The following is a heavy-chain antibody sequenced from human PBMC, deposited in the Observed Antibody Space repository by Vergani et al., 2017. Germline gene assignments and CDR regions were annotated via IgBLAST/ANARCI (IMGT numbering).Heavy chain of an antibody. CDR2: IYPGDSEV. J-gene: IGHJ3*01. D-gene: IGHD3-10*01. CDR3: ASGGHGSENGGALQL. CDR1: GYIFSNFW. V-gene: IGHV5-51*01. Sequence: EKQLVQSGSETKKPGESLKISCQAFGYIFSNFWIGWVRQRPGRGLEWMGIIYPGDSEVKSNPTFRGQVIFSVDTSVNTAYLPWRSLPASDTATYFCASGGHGSENGGALQLWGQGTNITVSS.